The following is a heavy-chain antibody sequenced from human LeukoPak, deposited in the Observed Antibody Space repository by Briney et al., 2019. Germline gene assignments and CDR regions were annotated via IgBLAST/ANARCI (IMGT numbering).Heavy chain of an antibody. CDR1: GFTFSSYA. V-gene: IGHV3-30-3*01. J-gene: IGHJ6*02. Sequence: GGSLRLSCAASGFTFSSYAMHWVRQAPGKGLEWVAVISYDGSNKYYADSVKGRFTISRDNSKNTLYLQTNSLRAEDTAVYYCARDPCSSTSCYGDYCYGMDVWGQGTTVTVSS. CDR3: ARDPCSSTSCYGDYCYGMDV. CDR2: ISYDGSNK. D-gene: IGHD2-2*01.